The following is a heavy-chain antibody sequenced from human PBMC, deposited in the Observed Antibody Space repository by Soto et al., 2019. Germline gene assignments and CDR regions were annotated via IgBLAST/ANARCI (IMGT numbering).Heavy chain of an antibody. J-gene: IGHJ5*02. V-gene: IGHV3-11*01. CDR2: SSSSGGTI. D-gene: IGHD2-15*01. CDR1: GFTFTDYY. Sequence: QVQLVESGGGLVKPGGSLRLSCAASGFTFTDYYMSWIRQAPGKGLEWVSYSSSSGGTIYYADSVKGRFTISRDNAKNSLYRQMNSLRAEDTAVYYCARVVGYCSGGSCQNGFDPWGQGTLVTVSS. CDR3: ARVVGYCSGGSCQNGFDP.